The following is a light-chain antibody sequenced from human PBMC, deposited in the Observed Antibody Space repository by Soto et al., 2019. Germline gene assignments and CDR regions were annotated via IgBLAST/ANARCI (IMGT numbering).Light chain of an antibody. J-gene: IGKJ4*01. Sequence: EIVMTQSPATLSVSPGERATLSCRASQTVSSNLAWYQQKPGQAPRLLIYDASNRATGVPGRFSGSGSGTDFTLTISRLEPEDFAVYYCQQRSSWPPALSFGGGTTGDIK. CDR3: QQRSSWPPALS. CDR2: DAS. CDR1: QTVSSN. V-gene: IGKV3D-20*02.